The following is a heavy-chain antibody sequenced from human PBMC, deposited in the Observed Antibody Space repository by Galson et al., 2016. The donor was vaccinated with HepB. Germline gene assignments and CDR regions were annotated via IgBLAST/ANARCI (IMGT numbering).Heavy chain of an antibody. V-gene: IGHV3-30*03. J-gene: IGHJ4*01. CDR1: DVAFSTFG. CDR3: ASTVTTFFDY. Sequence: SLRLSCAASDVAFSTFGLHWVRQAPGKRLEWVAVVSFDGNNKTYSDSVRGRFTISRDSSTNTVFLQMNSLRPNDTAVYYCASTVTTFFDYWVLGTLVTVSS. D-gene: IGHD4-17*01. CDR2: VSFDGNNK.